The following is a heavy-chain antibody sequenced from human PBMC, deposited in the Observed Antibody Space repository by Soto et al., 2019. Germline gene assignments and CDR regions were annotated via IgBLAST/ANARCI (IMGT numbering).Heavy chain of an antibody. CDR3: TRDGRGLGRLSLFEY. J-gene: IGHJ4*02. V-gene: IGHV3-53*01. D-gene: IGHD2-21*02. Sequence: RAGGSLRLSCAASGFNVNSDYMNWVRQTPGKGLEWVASIYSGETTYYADSVRGRFTISSDKSKNTLYFQLSSLRIEDTAVYYCTRDGRGLGRLSLFEYWGQGVLVTVSS. CDR1: GFNVNSDY. CDR2: IYSGETT.